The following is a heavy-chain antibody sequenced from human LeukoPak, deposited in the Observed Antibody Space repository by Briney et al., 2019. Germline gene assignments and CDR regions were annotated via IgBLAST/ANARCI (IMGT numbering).Heavy chain of an antibody. D-gene: IGHD1-1*01. CDR3: ARGQTTPVGSNDY. V-gene: IGHV4-34*01. Sequence: SETLSLTCAVYGRSFSDYYWSWIRQPPGKGLEWIGEINHSGSTNYNPSLRSRVTISVDTSKDQFSLRLNSVTAADTAVYYCARGQTTPVGSNDYWGQGTLVTVSS. J-gene: IGHJ4*02. CDR2: INHSGST. CDR1: GRSFSDYY.